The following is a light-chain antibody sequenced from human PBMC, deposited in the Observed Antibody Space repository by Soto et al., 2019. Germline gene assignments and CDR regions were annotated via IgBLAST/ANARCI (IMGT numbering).Light chain of an antibody. CDR2: DAS. CDR3: QQYDNFPLT. Sequence: DIQMPQSPSSLSASVGDRVTITCQASQDISKSLYGHQQKPEKAHNLLIYDASVLETGVPSRFSGSGSGTDFTFTISSLQHEDIATCYCQQYDNFPLTFGGGTKVEI. CDR1: QDISKS. J-gene: IGKJ4*01. V-gene: IGKV1-33*01.